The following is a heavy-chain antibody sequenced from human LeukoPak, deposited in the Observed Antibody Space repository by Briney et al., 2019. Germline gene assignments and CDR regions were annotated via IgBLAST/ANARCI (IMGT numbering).Heavy chain of an antibody. J-gene: IGHJ4*02. CDR2: ISSDSATK. V-gene: IGHV3-48*01. D-gene: IGHD5-12*01. CDR1: GFTFSNYN. CDR3: ARGDSGSKD. Sequence: GGSLRLSCAASGFTFSNYNMNWVRQAPGKGLEWVLYISSDSATKYYADSVKGRFTISRDNAKDSLYLQMNSLRAEDTAVYYCARGDSGSKDWGQGTLVTVSS.